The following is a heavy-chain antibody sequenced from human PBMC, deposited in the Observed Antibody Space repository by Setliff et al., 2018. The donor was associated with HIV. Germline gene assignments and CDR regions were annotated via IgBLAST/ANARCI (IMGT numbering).Heavy chain of an antibody. CDR3: ARGLGQQLGRFWYFDL. D-gene: IGHD6-13*01. J-gene: IGHJ2*01. CDR1: GGSFSGYY. V-gene: IGHV4-34*01. Sequence: PSETLSLTCAVYGGSFSGYYWSWIRQPPGKGLEWIGEINHSGSTNYNPSLKSRVTISVDTSKDQFSLKPSSVTAADTAVYYCARGLGQQLGRFWYFDLWGRGTLVTVSS. CDR2: INHSGST.